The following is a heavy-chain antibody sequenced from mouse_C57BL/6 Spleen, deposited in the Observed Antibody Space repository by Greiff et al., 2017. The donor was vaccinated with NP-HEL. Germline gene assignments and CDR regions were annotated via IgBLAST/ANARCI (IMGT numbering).Heavy chain of an antibody. CDR3: ARRLGQAFDY. CDR2: ISSGSSTI. Sequence: EVKLMESGGGLVKPGGSLKLSCAASGFTFSDYGMHWVRQAPEKGLEWVAYISSGSSTIYYADTVKGRFTISRDNAKNTLFLQMTSLRSEDTAMYYCARRLGQAFDYWGQGTTLTVSS. J-gene: IGHJ2*01. V-gene: IGHV5-17*01. CDR1: GFTFSDYG. D-gene: IGHD3-2*02.